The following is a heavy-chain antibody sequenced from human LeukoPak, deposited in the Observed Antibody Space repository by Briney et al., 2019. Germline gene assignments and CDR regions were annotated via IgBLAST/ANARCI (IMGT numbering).Heavy chain of an antibody. V-gene: IGHV4-61*01. J-gene: IGHJ6*02. CDR2: IYYSGST. CDR1: GGSVSSGSYY. Sequence: SETLFLTCTVSGGSVSSGSYYWSWIRQPPGKGLEWIGYIYYSGSTNYNPSLKSRVTISVDTSKNQFSLKLSSVTAADTAVYYCARASFQYYYGMDVWGQGTTVTVSS. CDR3: ARASFQYYYGMDV.